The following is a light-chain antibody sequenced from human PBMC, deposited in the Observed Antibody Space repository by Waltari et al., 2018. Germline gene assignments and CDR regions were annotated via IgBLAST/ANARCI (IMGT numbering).Light chain of an antibody. J-gene: IGLJ1*01. CDR3: SSYTSNSDPYV. V-gene: IGLV2-14*03. Sequence: QSALTQPAYVSGSPGQSTTISGTGTNNHVGGYNYISWYQQHHGKAPKPMIYDVKNXXXXXXXRXSXSXSGNTASLTISGLQAEDEADYYCSSYTSNSDPYVFGTGTKVTVL. CDR2: DVK. CDR1: NNHVGGYNY.